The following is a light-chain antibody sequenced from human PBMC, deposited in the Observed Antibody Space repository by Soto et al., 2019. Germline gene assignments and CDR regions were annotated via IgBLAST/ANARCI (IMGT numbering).Light chain of an antibody. CDR1: SSDVGSYNL. Sequence: QSALTQPASVSGSPGQSITISCTGTSSDVGSYNLVSWYQQHPGKAPKVMIYEVSKRPSGVPNRFSGSKSGNTASLTISGLQAEDGADYYCCSYAGSSTYVFGTGTKVTVL. J-gene: IGLJ1*01. CDR2: EVS. CDR3: CSYAGSSTYV. V-gene: IGLV2-23*02.